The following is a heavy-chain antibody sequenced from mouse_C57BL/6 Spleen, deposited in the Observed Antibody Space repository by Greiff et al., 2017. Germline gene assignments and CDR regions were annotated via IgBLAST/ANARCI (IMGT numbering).Heavy chain of an antibody. V-gene: IGHV5-17*01. CDR2: LSSGSSTI. CDR3: ARWWDWYFDV. J-gene: IGHJ1*03. CDR1: GFPFSDYG. D-gene: IGHD1-1*02. Sequence: EVQVVESGGGLVKPGGSLELSCAASGFPFSDYGMHWVRQAPEKGLEWVAYLSSGSSTIYYADTVKGRFTISRDNAKNTLFLQMTSLRSEDTAMDYCARWWDWYFDVWGTGTTVTVSS.